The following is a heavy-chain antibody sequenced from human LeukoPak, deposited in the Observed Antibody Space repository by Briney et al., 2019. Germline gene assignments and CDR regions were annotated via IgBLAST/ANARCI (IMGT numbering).Heavy chain of an antibody. Sequence: PSETLSLTCTVSGYSISSGYYWGWIRPPPGKGLEWIGSIYHSGSTYYNPSLKSRVTISVDTSKNQFSLKLSSVTAADTAVYYCARVSSSPTDFDYWGQGTLVTVSS. CDR2: IYHSGST. V-gene: IGHV4-38-2*02. CDR3: ARVSSSPTDFDY. J-gene: IGHJ4*02. D-gene: IGHD6-13*01. CDR1: GYSISSGYY.